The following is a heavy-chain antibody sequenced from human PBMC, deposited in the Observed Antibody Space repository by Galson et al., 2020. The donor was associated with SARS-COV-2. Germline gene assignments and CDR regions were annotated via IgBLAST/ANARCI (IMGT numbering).Heavy chain of an antibody. CDR3: VSYVAFSAYDGDF. Sequence: ASVKVSCKASGYIFTAYYIHWVRQAPGQGLVWMGRINPNTGDTNYAQRFHGRVTITRDTSITTAHMDLSSLRSDDTAIYYCVSYVAFSAYDGDFWGQGTLGTVSS. V-gene: IGHV1-2*06. CDR1: GYIFTAYY. J-gene: IGHJ4*02. CDR2: INPNTGDT. D-gene: IGHD5-12*01.